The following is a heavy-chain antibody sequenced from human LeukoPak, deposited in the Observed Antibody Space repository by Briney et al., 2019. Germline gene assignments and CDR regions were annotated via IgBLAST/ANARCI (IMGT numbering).Heavy chain of an antibody. D-gene: IGHD3-10*01. CDR3: ARAGRWDTSIDY. J-gene: IGHJ4*02. Sequence: ETLSLTCAVYGGSFSSYYWGWIRQPPGKGLEWVAHIKQDGSEKYYVDSVKGRFTISRDNAKNSLYLQMNSLRDEDTAVYYCARAGRWDTSIDYWGQGTLVTVSS. V-gene: IGHV3-7*04. CDR1: GGSFSSYY. CDR2: IKQDGSEK.